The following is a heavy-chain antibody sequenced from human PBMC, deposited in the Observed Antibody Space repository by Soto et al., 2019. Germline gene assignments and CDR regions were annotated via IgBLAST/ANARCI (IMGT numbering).Heavy chain of an antibody. Sequence: ASVNVSCKASGYTFTSYYINWVRQATGQGLEWMGWMNPNSGNTGYAQKFQGRVTMTRNTSISTAYMELSSLRSEDTAVYYCARTPGIAAARYYYGMDVWGQGTTVTVSS. CDR2: MNPNSGNT. J-gene: IGHJ6*02. V-gene: IGHV1-8*01. CDR3: ARTPGIAAARYYYGMDV. D-gene: IGHD6-13*01. CDR1: GYTFTSYY.